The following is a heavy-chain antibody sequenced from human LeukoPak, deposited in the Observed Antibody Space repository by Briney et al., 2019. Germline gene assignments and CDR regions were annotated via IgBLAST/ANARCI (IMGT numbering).Heavy chain of an antibody. CDR3: ATRDPNWNYFDY. CDR1: GYTFTSYD. CDR2: MNPNSGNT. V-gene: IGHV1-8*01. Sequence: ASVTVSCKASGYTFTSYDINWVRQATGQGLEWMGWMNPNSGNTGYAQKFQGRVTMTRNTSISTAYMELSSLRSEDTAVYYCATRDPNWNYFDYWGQGTLVTVSS. J-gene: IGHJ4*02. D-gene: IGHD1-1*01.